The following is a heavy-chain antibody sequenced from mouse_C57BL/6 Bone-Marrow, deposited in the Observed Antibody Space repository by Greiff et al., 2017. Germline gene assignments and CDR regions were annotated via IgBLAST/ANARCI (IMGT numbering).Heavy chain of an antibody. CDR3: ARERGLRYFDY. Sequence: EVQLQESGPGLVKPSQSLSLTCSVTGYSITSGYYWNWIRQFPGNKLEWMGYISYDGSNNYNPSLKNRISITRDTSKNQFFLKLNSVTTEDTATYYCARERGLRYFDYWGQGTTLTVSS. V-gene: IGHV3-6*01. J-gene: IGHJ2*01. D-gene: IGHD2-4*01. CDR1: GYSITSGYY. CDR2: ISYDGSN.